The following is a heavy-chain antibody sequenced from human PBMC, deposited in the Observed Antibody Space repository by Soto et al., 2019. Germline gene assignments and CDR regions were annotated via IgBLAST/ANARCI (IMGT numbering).Heavy chain of an antibody. Sequence: PGGSLRLSCAASGFTFSTYWMHWIRQVPGKGLEWVSRINSDAGHTYYADSVKGRFTISRDNAKNTLHLEMNSLRAEDTAVYYCARSTRGGPMVRGVTDTYYGMDVWGQGTTVTVSS. J-gene: IGHJ6*02. V-gene: IGHV3-74*01. D-gene: IGHD3-10*01. CDR3: ARSTRGGPMVRGVTDTYYGMDV. CDR2: INSDAGHT. CDR1: GFTFSTYW.